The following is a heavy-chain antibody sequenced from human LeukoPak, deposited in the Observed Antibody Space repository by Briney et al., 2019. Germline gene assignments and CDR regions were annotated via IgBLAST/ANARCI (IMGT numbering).Heavy chain of an antibody. CDR3: ARVLSGRGSLYSYYYYMDV. Sequence: GGSLRLSCAASGFTVSSNYMSWVRQAPGKGLEWVSVIYSGGSTYYADSVKGRFTISRDNSKDTLYLQMNSLRAEDTAVYYCARVLSGRGSLYSYYYYMDVWGKGTTVTISS. D-gene: IGHD3-10*01. V-gene: IGHV3-53*01. CDR2: IYSGGST. CDR1: GFTVSSNY. J-gene: IGHJ6*03.